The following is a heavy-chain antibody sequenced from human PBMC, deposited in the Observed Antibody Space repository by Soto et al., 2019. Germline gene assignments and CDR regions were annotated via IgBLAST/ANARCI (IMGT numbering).Heavy chain of an antibody. CDR2: IIPVLGVT. V-gene: IGHV1-69*08. Sequence: QVQLVQSGAEVKKPGSSVKVSCKASGGSFNSFSFTWVRQAPGQGLEWVGRIIPVLGVTTYAQKFQGRITITADKSTSTAYMELSGLRSEDTAVYYCAKDKDNTYEFWGQGNLVTVSS. D-gene: IGHD3-3*01. CDR1: GGSFNSFS. CDR3: AKDKDNTYEF. J-gene: IGHJ4*02.